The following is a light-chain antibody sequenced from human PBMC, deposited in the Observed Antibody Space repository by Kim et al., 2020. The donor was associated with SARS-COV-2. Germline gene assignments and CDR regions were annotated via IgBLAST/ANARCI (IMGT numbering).Light chain of an antibody. J-gene: IGLJ3*02. CDR2: GKN. CDR1: SLRSYY. Sequence: SSELTQDPAVSVALGQTVRITCQGDSLRSYYVRWYQQKSRQAPILVIYGKNDRPAGIPDRFSGSTSGNTASLTITGAQAEDEADYYCNSRYSSGKYWVFGGGTQLTVL. CDR3: NSRYSSGKYWV. V-gene: IGLV3-19*01.